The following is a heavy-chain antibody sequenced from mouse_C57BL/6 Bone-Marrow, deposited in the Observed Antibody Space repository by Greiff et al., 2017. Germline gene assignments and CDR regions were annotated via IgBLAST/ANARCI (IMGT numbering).Heavy chain of an antibody. J-gene: IGHJ3*01. CDR2: IYPRSGNT. V-gene: IGHV1-81*01. D-gene: IGHD1-1*01. Sequence: QQRTGQGLEWIGEIYPRSGNTYYNEKFKGKATLTADKSSSTAYMELRSLTSEDSAVYFCARRGSYYYGSTAWFAYWGQGTLVTVSA. CDR3: ARRGSYYYGSTAWFAY.